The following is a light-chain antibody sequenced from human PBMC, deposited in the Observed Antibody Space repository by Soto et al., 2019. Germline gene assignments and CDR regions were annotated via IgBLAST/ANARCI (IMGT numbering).Light chain of an antibody. CDR1: QSVSTNF. CDR2: GVS. V-gene: IGKV3-20*01. Sequence: EIVLTQSPGTLSLSPGEGATLSCRASQSVSTNFFAWYQQKPGQAPRLLIYGVSTRATGIPDRFSGSGSGTDFTLTIRRLEPEDFAVYYCQQYGRTSWTFGQGTKVDIK. J-gene: IGKJ1*01. CDR3: QQYGRTSWT.